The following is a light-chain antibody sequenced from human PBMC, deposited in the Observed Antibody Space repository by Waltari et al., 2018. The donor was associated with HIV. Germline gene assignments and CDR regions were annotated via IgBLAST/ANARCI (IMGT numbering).Light chain of an antibody. CDR1: SSNIGAGYD. CDR2: GKN. CDR3: LSYDDRLSGSRV. Sequence: QSVLTQPPSVSGAPGQRVTISCSGSSSNIGAGYDVAWYQQLPGPAPRFLIYGKNNRPSGVPDRFSGSKSGASASLAITGLQAEDEAIYYCLSYDDRLSGSRVFGGGTKVTVL. J-gene: IGLJ3*02. V-gene: IGLV1-40*01.